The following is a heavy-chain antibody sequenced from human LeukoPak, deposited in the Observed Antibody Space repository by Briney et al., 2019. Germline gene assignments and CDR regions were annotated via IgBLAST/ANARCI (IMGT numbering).Heavy chain of an antibody. CDR3: ARGKGPDITMIVVAPRDFDY. V-gene: IGHV4-34*01. CDR2: INHSGST. CDR1: GGSFSGYY. D-gene: IGHD3-22*01. J-gene: IGHJ4*02. Sequence: SETLSLTCAVYGGSFSGYYWSWIRQPPGKGLEWIGEINHSGSTNYNPSPKSRVTISVDTSKNQFSLKLSSVTAADTAVYYCARGKGPDITMIVVAPRDFDYWGQGTLVTVSS.